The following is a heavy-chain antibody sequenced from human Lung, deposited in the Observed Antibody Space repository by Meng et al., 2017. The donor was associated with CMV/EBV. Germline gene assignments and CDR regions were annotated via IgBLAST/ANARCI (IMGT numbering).Heavy chain of an antibody. CDR3: ARVDRAVDY. Sequence: SCTVSGASITSDDDFWIWIRQPPGKGLEWIGYIHYSGSSHYNASLKSRLTMSVDTPKNQFSLKLNSVTAADTAVYYCARVDRAVDYWGQGTVVNVSS. J-gene: IGHJ4*02. V-gene: IGHV4-30-4*08. CDR2: IHYSGSS. CDR1: GASITSDDDF. D-gene: IGHD1-26*01.